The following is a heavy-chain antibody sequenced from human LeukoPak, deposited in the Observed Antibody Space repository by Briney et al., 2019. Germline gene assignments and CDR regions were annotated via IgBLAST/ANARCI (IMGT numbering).Heavy chain of an antibody. CDR1: GFTFSTYW. D-gene: IGHD3-10*01. V-gene: IGHV3-7*01. CDR2: IKQDGSEK. J-gene: IGHJ4*02. Sequence: PGGSLRLSCAASGFTFSTYWMTWVRQAPGKGLEWVANIKQDGSEKYYVDSVEGRFTISRDNAKNSLYLQMNSLRAEDTAVYYCARPDDSGSFYRSDYWGQGSLVTVSS. CDR3: ARPDDSGSFYRSDY.